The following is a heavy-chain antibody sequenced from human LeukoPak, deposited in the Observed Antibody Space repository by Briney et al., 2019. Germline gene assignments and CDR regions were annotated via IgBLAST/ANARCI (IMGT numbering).Heavy chain of an antibody. CDR3: ARDRPFDY. Sequence: GASVKVSCKASGYTFSSYGISWVRQAPGQGLEWMGWISTYNGNTKYAQNLQDRVTMTTDTSTGTAYMELRSLRSDDTAVYYCARDRPFDYWGQGTLVTVS. CDR1: GYTFSSYG. J-gene: IGHJ4*02. CDR2: ISTYNGNT. V-gene: IGHV1-18*01.